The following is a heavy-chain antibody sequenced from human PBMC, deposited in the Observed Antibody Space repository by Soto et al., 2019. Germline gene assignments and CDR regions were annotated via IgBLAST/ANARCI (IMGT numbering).Heavy chain of an antibody. J-gene: IGHJ4*02. V-gene: IGHV2-5*02. CDR1: GFSLSTTTVG. Sequence: QITLKESGPPLVKPTQTLTLTCTLSGFSLSTTTVGVGWIRQPPGKALEWLALIYWDDDRRYIPSLKNRLSMSKHTSGGQVILTMTNIVPLITAPYHCSQGTPVDFKGYYFDYLGPGILVTVSS. CDR2: IYWDDDR. D-gene: IGHD6-19*01. CDR3: SQGTPVDFKGYYFDY.